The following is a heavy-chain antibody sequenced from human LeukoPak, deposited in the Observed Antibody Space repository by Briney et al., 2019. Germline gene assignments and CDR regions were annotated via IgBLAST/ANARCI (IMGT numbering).Heavy chain of an antibody. D-gene: IGHD2-8*02. V-gene: IGHV4-4*02. Sequence: GSLRLSCAASGFSFSNAWMSWVRQSPGKGLEWIGEVHRSGRTNYMPSLKSRVTISIDKSKDQISLDLTSVTAADTAVYYCATEILGAPTPGAYWGQGTLVTVSS. CDR1: GFSFSNAW. CDR2: VHRSGRT. CDR3: ATEILGAPTPGAY. J-gene: IGHJ4*02.